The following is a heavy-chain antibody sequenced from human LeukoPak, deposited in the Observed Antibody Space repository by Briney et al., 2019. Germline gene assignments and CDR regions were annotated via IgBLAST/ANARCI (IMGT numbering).Heavy chain of an antibody. D-gene: IGHD3-10*01. Sequence: GESLKTSCPGPGHSFTTNWIGWVRQMPGKGVEWMGTIYPGDSDTRYSTFFGGQVTIPPDKPISTTYLQWSSLKASDTAMYYCARHYASGTYYNPLGYWGQGTLVTVSS. J-gene: IGHJ4*02. CDR1: GHSFTTNW. CDR3: ARHYASGTYYNPLGY. CDR2: IYPGDSDT. V-gene: IGHV5-51*01.